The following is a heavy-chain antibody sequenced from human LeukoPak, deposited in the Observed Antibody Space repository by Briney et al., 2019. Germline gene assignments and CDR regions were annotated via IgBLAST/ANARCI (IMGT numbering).Heavy chain of an antibody. J-gene: IGHJ6*02. V-gene: IGHV3-74*01. CDR3: TRDLMDYDASTGLHHYYMDV. Sequence: GGSLRLSCVASGFTFSSYWMHWVRQDPRKGLVWVSRINGDGRNINYANSVRGRFTISRDNAKNTLYLQMNTLRVEDTAVYYCTRDLMDYDASTGLHHYYMDVWGQGTTVTVSS. CDR1: GFTFSSYW. CDR2: INGDGRNI. D-gene: IGHD3-9*01.